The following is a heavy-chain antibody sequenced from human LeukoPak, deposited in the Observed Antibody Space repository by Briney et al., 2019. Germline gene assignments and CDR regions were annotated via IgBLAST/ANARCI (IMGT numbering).Heavy chain of an antibody. D-gene: IGHD3-16*01. CDR3: ASWGQGSRYYFDY. V-gene: IGHV3-48*01. CDR2: ISSSSSTI. CDR1: GFTFSSYS. J-gene: IGHJ4*02. Sequence: GGSLRLSCAASGFTFSSYSMNWVRQAPGKGLEWVSYISSSSSTIYYADSVKGRFTISRDNAKNSLYLQMNSLRAEDTAVYYCASWGQGSRYYFDYWGQGTLVTVSS.